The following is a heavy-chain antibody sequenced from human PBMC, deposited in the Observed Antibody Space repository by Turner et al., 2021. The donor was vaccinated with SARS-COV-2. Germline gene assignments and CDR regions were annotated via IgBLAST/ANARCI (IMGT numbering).Heavy chain of an antibody. CDR2: IGSRGRTR. CDR3: AKSGYSYGYREYYFDY. V-gene: IGHV3-48*03. CDR1: GFTFSSYE. D-gene: IGHD5-18*01. J-gene: IGHJ4*02. Sequence: EVQLVESGGGLVQPGGSLRLSCAASGFTFSSYEMNWVRQAPGKGLEWVSYIGSRGRTRYYADSVKGRFTISRDNAKNSLYLQMNSLRAEDTAVYYCAKSGYSYGYREYYFDYWGQGTLVTVSS.